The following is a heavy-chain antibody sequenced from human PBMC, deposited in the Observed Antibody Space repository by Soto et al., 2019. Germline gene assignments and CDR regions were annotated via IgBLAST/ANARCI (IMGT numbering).Heavy chain of an antibody. D-gene: IGHD3-22*01. J-gene: IGHJ4*02. CDR3: AKLGNSYYYDNSGYRPPFDH. Sequence: TGGSLRLSCAASEFTFSNYGIHWVRQAPGKGLEWVAVISYDGSNKYYADSVKGRFALSRDNSKNTVYLQMNSLRAEDTAVYYCAKLGNSYYYDNSGYRPPFDHWGQGTLVTVSS. CDR2: ISYDGSNK. CDR1: EFTFSNYG. V-gene: IGHV3-30*18.